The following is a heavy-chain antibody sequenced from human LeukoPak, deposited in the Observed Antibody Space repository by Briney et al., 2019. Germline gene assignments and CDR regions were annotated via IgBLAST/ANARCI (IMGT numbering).Heavy chain of an antibody. D-gene: IGHD3-22*01. CDR3: ARGDYYDSSGYYGPDY. CDR2: INAGNGNT. Sequence: ASVTVSCTASGYTLTSYAMHWVRQAPGQRLEWMGWINAGNGNTKYSQKFQGRVTITRDTSASTAYMELSSLRSEDTAVYYCARGDYYDSSGYYGPDYWGQGTLVTVSS. CDR1: GYTLTSYA. V-gene: IGHV1-3*01. J-gene: IGHJ4*02.